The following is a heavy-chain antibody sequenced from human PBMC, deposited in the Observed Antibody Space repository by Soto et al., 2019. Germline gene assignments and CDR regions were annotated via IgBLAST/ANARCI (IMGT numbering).Heavy chain of an antibody. J-gene: IGHJ6*02. CDR1: GFTFSNYD. D-gene: IGHD5-18*01. Sequence: GGSLRLSCAASGFTFSNYDMHWVRQATGKGLEWVSVIGTAGDTYYPGSVKGRFTISRENAKNALYLQMNSLRVEDTAVYYCARDSGWGYRYYYGMDVWGQGTTVTVSS. CDR3: ARDSGWGYRYYYGMDV. V-gene: IGHV3-13*01. CDR2: IGTAGDT.